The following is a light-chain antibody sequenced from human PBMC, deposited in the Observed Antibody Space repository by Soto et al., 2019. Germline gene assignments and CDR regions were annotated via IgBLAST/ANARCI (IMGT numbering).Light chain of an antibody. CDR1: QSISDY. CDR3: QQTYTTPQT. J-gene: IGKJ2*01. Sequence: DIQMTQSPFSLSASVGDRVTITCRASQSISDYLNWYQQKVGKAPKLLLYAASTLQCGVPSRFSGSGSGTDFTLTINSLQPEDFATYYWQQTYTTPQTFGQGTKLEIK. V-gene: IGKV1-39*01. CDR2: AAS.